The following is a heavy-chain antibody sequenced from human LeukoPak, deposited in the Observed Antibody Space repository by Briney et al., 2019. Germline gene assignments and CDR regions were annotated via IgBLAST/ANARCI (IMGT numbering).Heavy chain of an antibody. CDR2: ISSSGSTI. D-gene: IGHD2-15*01. CDR1: GFTFSSYE. J-gene: IGHJ4*02. Sequence: PGGSLRLSCAASGFTFSSYEMNWVRQAPGKGLEWVSYISSSGSTIYHADSVKGRFTISRDNAKNSLYLQMNSLRAEDTAVYFCAREGLGYCSGGSCAPDYWGQGTLVTVSS. V-gene: IGHV3-48*03. CDR3: AREGLGYCSGGSCAPDY.